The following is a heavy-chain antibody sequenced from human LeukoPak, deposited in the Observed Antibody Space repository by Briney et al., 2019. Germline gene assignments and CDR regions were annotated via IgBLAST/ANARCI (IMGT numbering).Heavy chain of an antibody. CDR3: ARHSLNYFGSSGYYHADY. V-gene: IGHV5-10-1*01. CDR1: GYSFTNYW. Sequence: GGSLRLSCKGSGYSFTNYWISWVRQMPGKGLEWMGRIDPSDSYTNYSPSFQGHVTISVDKSLTTAYLQWSSLKASDTAIYYCARHSLNYFGSSGYYHADYWGQGTLVTVSS. CDR2: IDPSDSYT. D-gene: IGHD3-22*01. J-gene: IGHJ4*02.